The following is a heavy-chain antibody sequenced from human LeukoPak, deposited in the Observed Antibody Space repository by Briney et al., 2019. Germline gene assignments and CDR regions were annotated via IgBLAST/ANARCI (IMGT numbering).Heavy chain of an antibody. V-gene: IGHV4-39*01. CDR2: IYYSGST. Sequence: SETLSLTCTVSGGSISSSSYYWGWIRQPPGKGLEWIGSIYYSGSTYYNPSLKSRVTISVDTSKNQFSLKLSSVTAADTAVYYCARRGGGWDPPYYYYDMDVWGKGTTVTVSS. D-gene: IGHD6-19*01. CDR3: ARRGGGWDPPYYYYDMDV. CDR1: GGSISSSSYY. J-gene: IGHJ6*03.